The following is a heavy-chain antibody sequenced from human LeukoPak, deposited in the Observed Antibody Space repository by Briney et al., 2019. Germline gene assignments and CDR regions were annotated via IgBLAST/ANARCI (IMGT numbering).Heavy chain of an antibody. CDR1: GYTFSDHD. CDR2: MNPNTGNT. V-gene: IGHV1-8*01. CDR3: ARGGGGEYLDWFDF. J-gene: IGHJ5*01. D-gene: IGHD4-17*01. Sequence: ASVKVSCKASGYTFSDHDVNWVRQAPGQGLEWMGWMNPNTGNTGYAQNLQGRVTMTRTNSITTAYMELSSLTSDDTAVYYCARGGGGEYLDWFDFWGQGTLVTVSS.